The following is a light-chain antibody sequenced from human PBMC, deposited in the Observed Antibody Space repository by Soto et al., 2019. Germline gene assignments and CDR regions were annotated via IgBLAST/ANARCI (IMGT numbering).Light chain of an antibody. CDR3: QTWATVPDWV. V-gene: IGLV4-69*01. Sequence: QPVLIQSPSASASLGASVKLTCTLSSGHSTYAIAWHQQQPEKGPRYLMKLDSDGSHSKGDGIPDRFSGSSSGAERYLTISSLQSEDEADYYCQTWATVPDWVFGGGTKLTVL. J-gene: IGLJ3*02. CDR1: SGHSTYA. CDR2: LDSDGSH.